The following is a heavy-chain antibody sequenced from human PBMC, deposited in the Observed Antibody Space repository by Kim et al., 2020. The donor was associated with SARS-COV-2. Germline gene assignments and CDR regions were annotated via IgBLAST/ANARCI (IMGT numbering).Heavy chain of an antibody. D-gene: IGHD6-19*01. J-gene: IGHJ4*02. V-gene: IGHV1-69*13. CDR2: IIPIFGTA. Sequence: SVKVSCKASGGTFSSYAISWVRQAPGQGLEWMGGIIPIFGTANYAQKFQGRVTITADESTSTAYMELSSLRSEDTAVYYCARLPQRAAQWLVRDYWGQGTLVTVSS. CDR1: GGTFSSYA. CDR3: ARLPQRAAQWLVRDY.